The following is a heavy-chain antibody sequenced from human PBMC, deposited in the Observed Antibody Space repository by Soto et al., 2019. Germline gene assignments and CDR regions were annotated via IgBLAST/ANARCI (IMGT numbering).Heavy chain of an antibody. Sequence: SVKVSCKASGGSFSSYSINWMRQAPGQGLAWMGGIIPIFGAPNYAREFQGRVTITADESTSTVYMELSSLRSEDTAVYYCARGNPYHYDSSGYKSPFQHWGQGTLVTVSS. CDR2: IIPIFGAP. CDR1: GGSFSSYS. V-gene: IGHV1-69*13. D-gene: IGHD3-22*01. J-gene: IGHJ4*02. CDR3: ARGNPYHYDSSGYKSPFQH.